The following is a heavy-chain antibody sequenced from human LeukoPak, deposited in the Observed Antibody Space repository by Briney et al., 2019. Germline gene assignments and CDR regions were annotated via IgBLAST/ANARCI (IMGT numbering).Heavy chain of an antibody. CDR3: AREASGYYHVFDT. V-gene: IGHV3-11*04. CDR2: ITNGGRST. CDR1: GFSLSTYC. J-gene: IGHJ4*02. D-gene: IGHD3-3*01. Sequence: PGGSLRPACEASGFSLSTYCISWIRQAAGKGREWVSSITNGGRSTKYADAVKGRLSIARDKTEQSVYREMTDQRAEDTAVYYCAREASGYYHVFDTWGQGTLVTVSS.